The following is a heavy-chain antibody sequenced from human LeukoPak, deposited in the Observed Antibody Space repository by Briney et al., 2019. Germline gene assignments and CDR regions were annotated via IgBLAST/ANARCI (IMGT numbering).Heavy chain of an antibody. CDR2: ISGSGGST. CDR3: AKGKYYDFWSGYYIAY. Sequence: PGGSLRLSCAASGFTFSSYAMSWVRQAPGKGLEWVSAISGSGGSTYYADSVKGRFTISRDNSKNTLYLQMNSLRAEDTAVYYCAKGKYYDFWSGYYIAYWGQGTLVTVSS. V-gene: IGHV3-23*01. J-gene: IGHJ4*02. D-gene: IGHD3-3*01. CDR1: GFTFSSYA.